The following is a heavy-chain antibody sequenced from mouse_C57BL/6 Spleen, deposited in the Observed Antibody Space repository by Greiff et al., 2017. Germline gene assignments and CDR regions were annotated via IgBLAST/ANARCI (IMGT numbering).Heavy chain of an antibody. D-gene: IGHD2-4*01. Sequence: EVQLQQSGPELVKPGASVKISCKASGYTFTDYYMNWVKQSHGKSLEWIGDINPNNGGTSYNQKFKGKVTLTVDKSSSTAYMELRSLTSEDSAVYYCANPYDYDLAWFAYWGQGTLVTVSA. V-gene: IGHV1-26*01. J-gene: IGHJ3*01. CDR3: ANPYDYDLAWFAY. CDR2: INPNNGGT. CDR1: GYTFTDYY.